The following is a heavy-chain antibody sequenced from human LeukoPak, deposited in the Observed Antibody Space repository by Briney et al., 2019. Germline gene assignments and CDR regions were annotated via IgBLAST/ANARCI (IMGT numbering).Heavy chain of an antibody. Sequence: GGSLRLSCAASGFTFSSYWMSWVRQAPGKGLEWAANIKQDGREKYYVDSVKGRFTISRDNAKNSLYLQMNSLRAEDTAVYYCARGDQWLVLAWFDPWGQGTLVTVSS. CDR3: ARGDQWLVLAWFDP. CDR2: IKQDGREK. J-gene: IGHJ5*02. V-gene: IGHV3-7*01. D-gene: IGHD6-19*01. CDR1: GFTFSSYW.